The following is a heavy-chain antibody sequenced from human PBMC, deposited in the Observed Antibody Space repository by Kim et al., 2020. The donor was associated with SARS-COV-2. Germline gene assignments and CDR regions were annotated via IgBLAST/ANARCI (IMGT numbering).Heavy chain of an antibody. CDR2: IKQDGSEK. J-gene: IGHJ1*01. V-gene: IGHV3-7*01. CDR3: ARDQNDRYFQH. D-gene: IGHD3-16*01. Sequence: GGSLRFSCAASGFTFSSDWMSWVRQAPGKGLEWVANIKQDGSEKYYVDSVKGRFTISRDNAKNSLYLQMNSLRAEDTAVYYCARDQNDRYFQHWGQGTLV. CDR1: GFTFSSDW.